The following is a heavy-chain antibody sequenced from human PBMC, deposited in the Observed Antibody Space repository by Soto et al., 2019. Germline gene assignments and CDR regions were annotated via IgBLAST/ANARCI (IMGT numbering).Heavy chain of an antibody. V-gene: IGHV3-23*01. J-gene: IGHJ4*02. CDR1: EFTFSSYA. D-gene: IGHD3-10*01. CDR2: ISGSGGST. Sequence: EVQLLESGGGLVQPGRSLRLSCSASEFTFSSYAMSWVRQAPGKGLEWVSVISGSGGSTYYADSVKGRFTISRDNSKNTLYLQMNSLRAEDTAVYYCAKGGEMATIYYFDYWGQGTLVTVSS. CDR3: AKGGEMATIYYFDY.